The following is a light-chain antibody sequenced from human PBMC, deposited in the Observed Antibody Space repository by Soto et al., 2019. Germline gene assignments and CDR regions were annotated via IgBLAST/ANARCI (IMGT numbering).Light chain of an antibody. CDR3: NSYAGSNNPFV. Sequence: QAVLTQPPSASGSLGQSVTISCIGTSSDVGGYNYVSWYQQHPGKAPKLMIYEVTKRPSGVPDRFSASKSGNTASLTVSGLQAEDEADYYCNSYAGSNNPFVFGTGTKLTVL. V-gene: IGLV2-8*01. J-gene: IGLJ1*01. CDR2: EVT. CDR1: SSDVGGYNY.